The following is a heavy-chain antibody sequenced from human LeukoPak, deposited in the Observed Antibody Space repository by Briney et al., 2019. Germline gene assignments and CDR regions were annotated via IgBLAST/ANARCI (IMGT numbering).Heavy chain of an antibody. D-gene: IGHD2-2*01. J-gene: IGHJ5*02. V-gene: IGHV4-30-4*01. Sequence: PSQTLSLTCTVSGGSMSSGDYYWSWIRQPPGKGLEWIGYIYYSGSTYYNPSLKSRVTISVDTSKNQFSLTLSSVTAADTAVYYCAAWGYYCSSTSCYPTPGNWFDPWGQGTLVTVSS. CDR2: IYYSGST. CDR1: GGSMSSGDYY. CDR3: AAWGYYCSSTSCYPTPGNWFDP.